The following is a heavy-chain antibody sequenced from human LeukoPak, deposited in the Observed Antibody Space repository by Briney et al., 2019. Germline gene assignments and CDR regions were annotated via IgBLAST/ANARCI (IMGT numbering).Heavy chain of an antibody. Sequence: GGSLRLPCAASGFIFSTHGMYWVRQAPGKGLEWAAFIRHDGSIKNYADSVKGRSTISRDNSKNTLYLQMNSLRAEDTAVYYCAKDSLADIDYWGQGTLVTVSS. D-gene: IGHD3-16*01. V-gene: IGHV3-30*02. CDR3: AKDSLADIDY. CDR2: IRHDGSIK. CDR1: GFIFSTHG. J-gene: IGHJ4*02.